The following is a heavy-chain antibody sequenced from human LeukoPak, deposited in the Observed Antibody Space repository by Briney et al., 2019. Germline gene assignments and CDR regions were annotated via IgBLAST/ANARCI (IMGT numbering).Heavy chain of an antibody. CDR2: ISSNSRST. J-gene: IGHJ6*02. D-gene: IGHD5-12*01. CDR3: SGGYDSDYFFYYGMDV. V-gene: IGHV3-11*06. CDR1: GFTFTDYY. Sequence: PGGSLRLSCAASGFTFTDYYMSWIRQAPGKGLEWVSYISSNSRSTTYADSVKGRFTISRDNAKNSLYLQMNSLRAEDTAVYYCSGGYDSDYFFYYGMDVWGQGTTVTVSS.